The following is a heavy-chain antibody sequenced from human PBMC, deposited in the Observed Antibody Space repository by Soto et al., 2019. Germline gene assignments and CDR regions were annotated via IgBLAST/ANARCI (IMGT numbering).Heavy chain of an antibody. V-gene: IGHV5-10-1*01. Sequence: GESLKISCKGSGYSLTSYWISWVRQMPGKGLEWMGRIDPSDSYTNYSPSFQGHVTISADKSISTAYLQWSSLKASDTAMYYCARPGLYSSSSSYYYGMDVWGQGTTVTVSS. CDR3: ARPGLYSSSSSYYYGMDV. J-gene: IGHJ6*02. CDR1: GYSLTSYW. D-gene: IGHD6-6*01. CDR2: IDPSDSYT.